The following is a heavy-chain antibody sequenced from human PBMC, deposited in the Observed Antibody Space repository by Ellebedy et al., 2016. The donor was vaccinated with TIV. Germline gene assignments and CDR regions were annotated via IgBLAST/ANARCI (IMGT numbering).Heavy chain of an antibody. D-gene: IGHD1-7*01. Sequence: GGSLRLSXGASGFTFSTYTMDWVRQAPGKGLEWVSSISISSDLIFYADSVRGRVTISRDNAKNSVYLQISSLRADDTAVYYCARNVNYAHDYWGQGTLVTVSS. CDR2: ISISSDLI. CDR3: ARNVNYAHDY. V-gene: IGHV3-21*01. J-gene: IGHJ4*02. CDR1: GFTFSTYT.